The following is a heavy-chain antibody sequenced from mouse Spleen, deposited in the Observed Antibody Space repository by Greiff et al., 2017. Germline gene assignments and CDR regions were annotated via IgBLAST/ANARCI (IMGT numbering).Heavy chain of an antibody. CDR3: ARNYYGLFAY. V-gene: IGHV2-2*01. D-gene: IGHD1-1*01. Sequence: VHLVESGPGLVQPSQSLSITCTVSGFSLTSYGVHWVRQSPGKGLEWLGVIWSGGGTDYNAAFISRLSISKDNSKSQVFFKMNSLQADDTAIYYCARNYYGLFAYWGQGTLVTVSA. CDR1: GFSLTSYG. CDR2: IWSGGGT. J-gene: IGHJ3*01.